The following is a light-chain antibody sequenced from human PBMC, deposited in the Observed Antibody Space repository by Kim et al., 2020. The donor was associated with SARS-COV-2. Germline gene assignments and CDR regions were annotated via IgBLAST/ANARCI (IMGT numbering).Light chain of an antibody. Sequence: LSVYTGERATLSGRASQSVSSNLAWYQQKPGQARRLRIYGASTRATGISARFSGSGSGTEFTLTITSLQSEDFAVYYCQQYNSMYTFGQGTKLEI. CDR3: QQYNSMYT. CDR2: GAS. J-gene: IGKJ2*01. V-gene: IGKV3-15*01. CDR1: QSVSSN.